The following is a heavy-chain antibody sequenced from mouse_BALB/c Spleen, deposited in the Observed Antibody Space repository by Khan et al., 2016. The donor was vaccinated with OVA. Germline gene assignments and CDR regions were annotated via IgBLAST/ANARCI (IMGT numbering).Heavy chain of an antibody. V-gene: IGHV1S135*01. CDR3: TRHGYVAWFTY. J-gene: IGHJ3*01. CDR2: IDPFSGDT. CDR1: GYSFTTYY. D-gene: IGHD2-2*01. Sequence: IQLVQSGPELMKPGASVKISCKASGYSFTTYYIHWVMQSHGKSLEWIGYIDPFSGDTTYNQKFKGKATLTVDKSSSTAYIHLSNLTSEDSAVYFCTRHGYVAWFTYWGQGTLVTVSA.